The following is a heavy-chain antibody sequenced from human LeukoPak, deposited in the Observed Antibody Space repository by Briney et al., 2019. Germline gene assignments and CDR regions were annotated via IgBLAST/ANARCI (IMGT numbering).Heavy chain of an antibody. CDR3: ARARLDSSGRFDY. V-gene: IGHV4-59*01. Sequence: SETLSLTCAVYGGSFRGYYWSWIRQSPGKGLEWIGYIYYGGSTDYNPSLKSRVTISKDTSKTQFSLRLSSVTAADTAVYYCARARLDSSGRFDYWGQGTLVTVSS. D-gene: IGHD3-22*01. J-gene: IGHJ4*02. CDR1: GGSFRGYY. CDR2: IYYGGST.